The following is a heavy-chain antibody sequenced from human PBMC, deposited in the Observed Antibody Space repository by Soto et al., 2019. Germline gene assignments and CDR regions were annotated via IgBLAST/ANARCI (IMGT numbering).Heavy chain of an antibody. J-gene: IGHJ4*02. Sequence: ASVKVSCKASGGTFSSYTISWVRQAPGQGLEWMGRIIPILGIANYAQKFQGRVTITADKSTSTAYMELSSLRSEDTAVYYCAGGPREYSFYFAYRGRGTLVTVSS. D-gene: IGHD5-12*01. CDR1: GGTFSSYT. CDR3: AGGPREYSFYFAY. V-gene: IGHV1-69*02. CDR2: IIPILGIA.